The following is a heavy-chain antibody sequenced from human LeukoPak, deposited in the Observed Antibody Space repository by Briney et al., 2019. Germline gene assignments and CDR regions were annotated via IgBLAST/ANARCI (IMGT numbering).Heavy chain of an antibody. J-gene: IGHJ4*02. CDR1: GFTFSSYA. CDR2: ISGSGGST. CDR3: AKELFRVDDSSGYYHFPFDY. V-gene: IGHV3-23*01. D-gene: IGHD3-22*01. Sequence: GGSLRLSCAASGFTFSSYAMSWVRQAPGKGLEWVSAISGSGGSTYYADSVKGRFTISRDNSKNTLYLQMNSLRAEDTAVYYCAKELFRVDDSSGYYHFPFDYWGQGTLVTVSS.